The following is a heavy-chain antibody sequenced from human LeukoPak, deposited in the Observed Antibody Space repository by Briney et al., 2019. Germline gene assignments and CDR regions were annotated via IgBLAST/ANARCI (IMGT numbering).Heavy chain of an antibody. CDR1: GFTFYDYA. CDR2: ISWNSGSI. V-gene: IGHV3-9*01. D-gene: IGHD2-15*01. Sequence: GRPLRLSCAASGFTFYDYAMHWVRQPPGKGLEWVSGISWNSGSIGYADSVKGRFTISRDNAKNSLYLQMNSLRAEDTALYSCAKSQVAMVVAARSAFDIWGQGTMVTVSS. CDR3: AKSQVAMVVAARSAFDI. J-gene: IGHJ3*02.